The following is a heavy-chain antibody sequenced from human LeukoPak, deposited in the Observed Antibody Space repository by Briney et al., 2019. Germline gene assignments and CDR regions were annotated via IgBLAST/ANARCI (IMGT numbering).Heavy chain of an antibody. J-gene: IGHJ3*02. CDR1: VFTFSSYA. V-gene: IGHV3-23*01. CDR3: AKDYSPSIYYYDSSGYSLDAFDI. D-gene: IGHD3-22*01. CDR2: ISGSGGST. Sequence: PGGSLRLSCAASVFTFSSYAMSWVRQAPGKGLEWVSAISGSGGSTYYADSVKGRFTISRDNSKNTLYLQMNSLRAEDTAVYYCAKDYSPSIYYYDSSGYSLDAFDIWGQGTMVTVSS.